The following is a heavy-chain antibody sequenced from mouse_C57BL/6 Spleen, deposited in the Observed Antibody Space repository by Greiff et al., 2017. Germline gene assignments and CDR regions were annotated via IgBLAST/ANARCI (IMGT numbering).Heavy chain of an antibody. CDR3: ARSGSSHGGDY. CDR2: IYPGDGDT. D-gene: IGHD1-1*01. J-gene: IGHJ2*01. V-gene: IGHV1-82*01. CDR1: GYAFSSSW. Sequence: QVQLQQSGPELVKPGASVKISCKASGYAFSSSWVNWVKQRPGKGLEWIGRIYPGDGDTNYNGKFKGKATLTADKSSSTAYMQLSSLTSEDSAVYFCARSGSSHGGDYWGQGTTLTVSS.